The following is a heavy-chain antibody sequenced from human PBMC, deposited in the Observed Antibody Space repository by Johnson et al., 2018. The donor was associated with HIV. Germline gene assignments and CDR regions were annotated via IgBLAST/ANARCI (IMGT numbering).Heavy chain of an antibody. V-gene: IGHV3-15*01. CDR3: SVYFGTAFDF. D-gene: IGHD6-25*01. CDR1: GFTFSDHY. J-gene: IGHJ3*01. Sequence: VQLVESVGGLVQPGGSLRLSCAASGFTFSDHYMDWVRQAPGKGLEWVGFIRSKAYGGTTDYAASVKGRFTISRDDSKNTLYLQMNSLKTEDTAVYYCSVYFGTAFDFWGQGTMVTVSS. CDR2: IRSKAYGGTT.